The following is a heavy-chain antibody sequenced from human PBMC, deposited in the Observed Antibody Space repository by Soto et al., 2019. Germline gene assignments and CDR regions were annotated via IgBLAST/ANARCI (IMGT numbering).Heavy chain of an antibody. V-gene: IGHV2-5*02. CDR2: LYWDDAK. CDR1: GLSLRTTGVG. D-gene: IGHD2-21*02. CDR3: VQSRCGGDCLEIYSSHAYNGLDV. Sequence: QVTLKESGPTLVKPTQTLTLTCTVSGLSLRTTGVGVGWVRQPPGKALEWLALLYWDDAKRYSPSLRSRLNLAKDISEKQVVLTMTNIDTVDTATYYCVQSRCGGDCLEIYSSHAYNGLDVWGQGTTVTVSS. J-gene: IGHJ6*02.